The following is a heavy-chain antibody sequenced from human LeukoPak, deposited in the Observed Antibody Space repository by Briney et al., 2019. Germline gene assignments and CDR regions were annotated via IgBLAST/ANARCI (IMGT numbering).Heavy chain of an antibody. D-gene: IGHD3-10*01. CDR1: GFTFSSYA. Sequence: GGSLRLSCAASGFTFSSYAVSWVRQAPGKGLEWVSAISGSGGSTYYADSVKGRFTISRDNSKNTLYLQMNSLRAEDTAVYYCAKDSTYYYGSGSFPHDYWGQGTQVTVSS. J-gene: IGHJ4*02. V-gene: IGHV3-23*01. CDR3: AKDSTYYYGSGSFPHDY. CDR2: ISGSGGST.